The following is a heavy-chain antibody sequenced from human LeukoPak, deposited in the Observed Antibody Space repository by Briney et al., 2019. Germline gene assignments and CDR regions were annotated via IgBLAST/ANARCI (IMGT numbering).Heavy chain of an antibody. V-gene: IGHV4-38-2*01. CDR2: IYYSGST. Sequence: PSETLSLTCAVSGYSISSGYYWGWIRQPPGKGLEWIGSIYYSGSTYYNPSLKSRVTISVDTSKNQFSLKLSSVTAADTAVYYCARPRLIAAEFDYWGQGTLVTVSS. D-gene: IGHD6-13*01. CDR3: ARPRLIAAEFDY. J-gene: IGHJ4*02. CDR1: GYSISSGYY.